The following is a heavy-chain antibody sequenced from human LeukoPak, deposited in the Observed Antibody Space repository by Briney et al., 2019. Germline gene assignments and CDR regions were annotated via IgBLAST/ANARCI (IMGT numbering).Heavy chain of an antibody. CDR2: INHSGST. J-gene: IGHJ6*03. Sequence: PSETLSLTCAVYGGSFSGYYWSWIRQPPGKGLEWIWEINHSGSTNYNPSLKSRVTISVDTSKNQFSLKLSSVTAADTAVYYCARVYDFWSGIYYYMDVWGKGTTVTVSS. CDR1: GGSFSGYY. V-gene: IGHV4-34*01. D-gene: IGHD3-3*01. CDR3: ARVYDFWSGIYYYMDV.